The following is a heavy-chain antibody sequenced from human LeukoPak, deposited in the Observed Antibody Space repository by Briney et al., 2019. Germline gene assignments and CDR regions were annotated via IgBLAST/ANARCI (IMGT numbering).Heavy chain of an antibody. J-gene: IGHJ4*02. CDR1: GGSFSGYY. V-gene: IGHV4-34*01. CDR2: INHSGST. Sequence: PSETLSLTCAVYGGSFSGYYWSWIRQPPGKGLEWIGEINHSGSTNYNPSLKSRVTISVDTSKNQFSLKLSSVTAADTAVYYCARGGPYYYDSSEKNTDFDYWGQGTLVTVSS. D-gene: IGHD3-22*01. CDR3: ARGGPYYYDSSEKNTDFDY.